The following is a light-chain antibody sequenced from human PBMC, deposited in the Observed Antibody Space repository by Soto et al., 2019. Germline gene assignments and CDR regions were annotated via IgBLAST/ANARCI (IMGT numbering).Light chain of an antibody. CDR2: DAS. V-gene: IGKV1-33*01. CDR1: QDISKF. Sequence: DIQMTQSPSSLSASVGDRVSFTCQASQDISKFLNWYQHKPGQAPSLLIYDASKSQFGVPSRFSGSGSGTDFTCTISSLQPEDNATYYGQQYDNRPFTFGPGTKVDVK. CDR3: QQYDNRPFT. J-gene: IGKJ3*01.